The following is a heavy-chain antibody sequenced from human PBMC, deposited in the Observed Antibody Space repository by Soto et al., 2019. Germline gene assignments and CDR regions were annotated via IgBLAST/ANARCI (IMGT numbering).Heavy chain of an antibody. CDR1: GFTFSSYA. CDR3: ARSMATLTGLFDY. CDR2: ISYDGSNK. Sequence: GGSLRLSCAASGFTFSSYAMPWVRQAPGKGLEWVAVISYDGSNKYYADSVKGRFTISRDNSKNTLYLQMNSLRAEDTAVYYCARSMATLTGLFDYWGQGTLVTVSS. J-gene: IGHJ4*02. D-gene: IGHD5-12*01. V-gene: IGHV3-30-3*01.